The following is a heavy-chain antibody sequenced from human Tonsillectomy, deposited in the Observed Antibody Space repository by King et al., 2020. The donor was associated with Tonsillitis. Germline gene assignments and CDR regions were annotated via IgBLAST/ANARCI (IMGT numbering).Heavy chain of an antibody. CDR3: AKESRDPYFDY. CDR2: ISGSGDRP. CDR1: GFTFSSYA. J-gene: IGHJ4*02. Sequence: VQLVESGGGLVQPGGSLRLSCEASGFTFSSYAMNWVRQAPGKGLEWVSGISGSGDRPFYADSVKGRFPISRDNSKNTLYLQMSSLRAEDTAVYYCAKESRDPYFDYWGQGTLVTVSS. V-gene: IGHV3-23*04.